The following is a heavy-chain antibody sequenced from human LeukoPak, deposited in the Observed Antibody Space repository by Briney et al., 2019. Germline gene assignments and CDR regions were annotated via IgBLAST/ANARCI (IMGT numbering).Heavy chain of an antibody. V-gene: IGHV4-59*01. CDR1: GGSFSGYY. D-gene: IGHD4-17*01. J-gene: IGHJ6*03. CDR3: ASSTVTTDGNYYYMDV. CDR2: IYYSGST. Sequence: PSETLSLTCAVYGGSFSGYYWSWIRQPPGKGLEWIGYIYYSGSTNYNPSLKSRVTISVDTSKNQFSLKLSSVTAADTAVYYCASSTVTTDGNYYYMDVWGKGTTVTISS.